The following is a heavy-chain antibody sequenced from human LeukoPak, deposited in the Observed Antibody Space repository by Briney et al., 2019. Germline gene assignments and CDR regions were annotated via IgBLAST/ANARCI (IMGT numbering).Heavy chain of an antibody. J-gene: IGHJ4*02. CDR1: GFPFSTYA. D-gene: IGHD4-17*01. Sequence: GGSLRLSCAASGFPFSTYAMTWVRQAPGKGLEWVSSIRGSDRSTYYADSVKGWFAISRDNSKNTLYLQMNSLRVEDTAVYYCAKDVYGDYGGLDYWGQGTLVTVSS. CDR3: AKDVYGDYGGLDY. CDR2: IRGSDRST. V-gene: IGHV3-23*01.